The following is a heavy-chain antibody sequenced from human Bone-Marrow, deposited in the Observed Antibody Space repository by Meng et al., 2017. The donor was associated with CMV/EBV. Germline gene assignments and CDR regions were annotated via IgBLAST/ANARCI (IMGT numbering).Heavy chain of an antibody. CDR1: GGSVSSGSYY. CDR2: IYYSGST. J-gene: IGHJ1*01. CDR3: ARDSGSSSWPNFQH. Sequence: SETLSLTCTVSGGSVSSGSYYWSWIRQPPGKGLEWIGYIYYSGSTNYNPSLKSRVTISVDTSKNQFSLKLSSVTAADTAVYYCARDSGSSSWPNFQHWGQGTLVTVSS. D-gene: IGHD6-13*01. V-gene: IGHV4-61*01.